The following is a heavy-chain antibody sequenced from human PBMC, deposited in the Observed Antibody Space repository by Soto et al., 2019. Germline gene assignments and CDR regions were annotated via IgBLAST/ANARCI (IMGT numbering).Heavy chain of an antibody. CDR1: GFIFTRYS. J-gene: IGHJ4*02. CDR2: ISSTTNYI. CDR3: ARESEDLTSNFHY. V-gene: IGHV3-21*06. Sequence: EVQLVESGGGLAKPGGSLRLSCAASGFIFTRYSMNWVRQAPGKGLEWVSSISSTTNYIYYGDSMKGRFTISRDNAKNSLYLEMNSLRAEDTAVYYCARESEDLTSNFHYWGQGTLVTVSS.